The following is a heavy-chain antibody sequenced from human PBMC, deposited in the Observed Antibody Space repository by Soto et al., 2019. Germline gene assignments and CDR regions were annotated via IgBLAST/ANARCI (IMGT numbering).Heavy chain of an antibody. D-gene: IGHD6-13*01. Sequence: QVQLVESGGGLVKPGGSLRLSCAASGFTFGDYYMTWIRQAPGKGLEWVSFIGNRGTGIYYADSVKGRFTIFRDNAKNSLYLHMNSLRVEDTAMYYCARDLRAVGMASRFDPWGQGTLVTVSS. CDR3: ARDLRAVGMASRFDP. CDR2: IGNRGTGI. CDR1: GFTFGDYY. V-gene: IGHV3-11*01. J-gene: IGHJ5*02.